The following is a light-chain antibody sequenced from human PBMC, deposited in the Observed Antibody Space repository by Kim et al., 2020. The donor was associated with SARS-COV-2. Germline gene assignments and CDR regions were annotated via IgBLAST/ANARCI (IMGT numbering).Light chain of an antibody. Sequence: QRVTISCAGSSSNVGAGYDVHWYQQLPGTAPKLLIYGNSNRPAGVPDRFSGSKSGTSASLAIAGLQAEDEADYYCQSYDSSLSGYVFGTGTKVTVL. CDR2: GNS. CDR3: QSYDSSLSGYV. V-gene: IGLV1-40*01. J-gene: IGLJ1*01. CDR1: SSNVGAGYD.